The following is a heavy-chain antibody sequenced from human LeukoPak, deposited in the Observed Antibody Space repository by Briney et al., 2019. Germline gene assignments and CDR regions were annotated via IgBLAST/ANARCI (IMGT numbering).Heavy chain of an antibody. Sequence: PSETLSLTCTVSGGSISSSSYYWGWIRHPPGKGLEWIGSIYYSGSTYYNPSLKSRVTISVDTSKSLFSLKLSSVTAADTAVYYCARGINGAKWLVPYYFDYWGHGTLVTVSS. D-gene: IGHD6-19*01. CDR3: ARGINGAKWLVPYYFDY. V-gene: IGHV4-39*02. J-gene: IGHJ4*01. CDR1: GGSISSSSYY. CDR2: IYYSGST.